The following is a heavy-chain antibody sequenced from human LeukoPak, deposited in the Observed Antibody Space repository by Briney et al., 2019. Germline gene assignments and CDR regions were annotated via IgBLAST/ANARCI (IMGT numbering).Heavy chain of an antibody. CDR3: ARTLWFGELHYYYYMDV. V-gene: IGHV4-39*01. Sequence: SETLSLTCTVSGGSISSSSYYWGWIRQPPGKGLEWIGSIYYSGSTYYNPSLKSRVTISVDTSKNQFSPKLSSVTAADTAVYYCARTLWFGELHYYYYMDVWGKGTTVTISS. D-gene: IGHD3-10*01. CDR2: IYYSGST. CDR1: GGSISSSSYY. J-gene: IGHJ6*03.